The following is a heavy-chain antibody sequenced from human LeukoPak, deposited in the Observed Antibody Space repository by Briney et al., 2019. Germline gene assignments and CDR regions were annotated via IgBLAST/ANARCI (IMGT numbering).Heavy chain of an antibody. CDR2: ISGSGGST. D-gene: IGHD3-22*01. Sequence: PGGSLRLSCAASGFTFSSYAMSWVRQAPGEGLEWVSAISGSGGSTYYADSVKGRFTISRDNSKNTLYLQMNSLRAEDTAVYYCAKLSYYDSSGYYSYYFDYWGQGTLVTVSS. V-gene: IGHV3-23*01. CDR1: GFTFSSYA. CDR3: AKLSYYDSSGYYSYYFDY. J-gene: IGHJ4*02.